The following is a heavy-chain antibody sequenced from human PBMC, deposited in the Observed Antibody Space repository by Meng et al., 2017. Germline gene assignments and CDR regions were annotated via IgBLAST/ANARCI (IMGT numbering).Heavy chain of an antibody. CDR3: ARGRSIKRPSGMNV. CDR2: MNPNSGNT. CDR1: GYTFTSYD. J-gene: IGHJ6*02. Sequence: ASVKVSCKASGYTFTSYDINWVRQATGQGLEWMGWMNPNSGNTGYAQKFQGRVTMTRNTSISTAYVELSSLRSEDTAVYYCARGRSIKRPSGMNVWGQGTTVTVSS. V-gene: IGHV1-8*01.